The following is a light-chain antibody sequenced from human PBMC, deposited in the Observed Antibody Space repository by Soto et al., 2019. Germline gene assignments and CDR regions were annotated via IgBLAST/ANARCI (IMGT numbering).Light chain of an antibody. J-gene: IGKJ4*01. Sequence: EIVMTQSPATLSVSPGERATLSCRASQSVRSNLAWYQQKPGQAPRLLIYGASTRATGIPARFSGSGSGTEFSLIISSLQSEDFALYYCQQYNKWPALTFGGGTKVEIK. CDR3: QQYNKWPALT. V-gene: IGKV3-15*01. CDR2: GAS. CDR1: QSVRSN.